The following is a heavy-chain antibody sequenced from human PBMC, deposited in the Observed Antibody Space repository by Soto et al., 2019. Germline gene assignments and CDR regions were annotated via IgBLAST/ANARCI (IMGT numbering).Heavy chain of an antibody. CDR1: GITFSDVW. J-gene: IGHJ1*01. CDR3: TEGTRF. CDR2: IRSQADGGTT. Sequence: WGFLRLSRAAPGITFSDVWVTWVRQAPGKGLEWIGRIRSQADGGTTDCSAPVKGRFTISRDDSQSTLFLQMNNLKIDDTGLYYCTEGTRFWGQGTLVTVSS. D-gene: IGHD4-17*01. V-gene: IGHV3-15*01.